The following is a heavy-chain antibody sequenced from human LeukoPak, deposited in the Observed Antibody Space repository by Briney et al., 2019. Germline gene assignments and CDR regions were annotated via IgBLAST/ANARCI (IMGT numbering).Heavy chain of an antibody. D-gene: IGHD3-10*01. CDR3: ATNTMFRGIHAFDI. Sequence: GESLKISCKGSRYSFTIYWICWVRQMLGKGLEWMGIIYPGDSDTRYSPSFQGQVTISADKSISTAYLQWSSLKASDSAMYYCATNTMFRGIHAFDIWGQGTMVTVSS. CDR2: IYPGDSDT. J-gene: IGHJ3*02. V-gene: IGHV5-51*01. CDR1: RYSFTIYW.